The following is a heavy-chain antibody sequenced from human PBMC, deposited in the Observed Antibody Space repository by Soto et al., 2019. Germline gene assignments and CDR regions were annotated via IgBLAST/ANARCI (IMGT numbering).Heavy chain of an antibody. CDR3: ARETPYSGYDYY. CDR2: INHSGST. V-gene: IGHV4-34*01. Sequence: SETLSLTCAVYGGSFSGYYWSWIRQPPGKGLEWIGEINHSGSTNYNPSLKSRVTISVDTSKNQFSLKLSSVTAADTAVYYCARETPYSGYDYYWGQGTLVTVSS. D-gene: IGHD5-12*01. CDR1: GGSFSGYY. J-gene: IGHJ4*02.